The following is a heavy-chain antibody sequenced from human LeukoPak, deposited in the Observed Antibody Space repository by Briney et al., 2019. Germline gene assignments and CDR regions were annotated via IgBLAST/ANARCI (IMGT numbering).Heavy chain of an antibody. CDR3: ARVPRTYYYGSGSYYNDDY. D-gene: IGHD3-10*01. Sequence: ASVKVSCKASGYTFTSYAMNWVRQAPGQGLEWMGRINPNSGGTNYAQKFQGRVTMTRDTSISTAYMELSRLRSDDTAVYYCARVPRTYYYGSGSYYNDDYWGQGTLVTVSS. CDR2: INPNSGGT. V-gene: IGHV1-2*06. CDR1: GYTFTSYA. J-gene: IGHJ4*02.